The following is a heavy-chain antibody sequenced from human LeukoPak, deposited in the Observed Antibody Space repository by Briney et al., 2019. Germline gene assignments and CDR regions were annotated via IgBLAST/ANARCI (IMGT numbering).Heavy chain of an antibody. D-gene: IGHD1-26*01. CDR3: ARVSQYSGSYSSEY. CDR1: GYAFTSYG. CDR2: ISAYNGNT. J-gene: IGHJ4*02. Sequence: SVKVSCKASGYAFTSYGISWVRQAPGQGLEWMGRISAYNGNTNYAQKLQGRVTMTTDTSTSTAYMELRSLRSDDTAVYYCARVSQYSGSYSSEYWGQGTLVTVSS. V-gene: IGHV1-18*01.